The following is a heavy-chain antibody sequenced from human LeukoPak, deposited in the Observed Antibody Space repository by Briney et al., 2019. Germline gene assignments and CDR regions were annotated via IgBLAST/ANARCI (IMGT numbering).Heavy chain of an antibody. Sequence: GRSLRLSCAASGFTFSSYGMHWVRQVPGKGLEWVAVIWYDGSNKYYADSVKGRFTISRDNSKNTLYLQMNSLRAEDTAVYYRARDSSGGAPRKFGDYWGQGTLVTVSS. CDR1: GFTFSSYG. J-gene: IGHJ4*02. D-gene: IGHD6-19*01. CDR2: IWYDGSNK. V-gene: IGHV3-33*01. CDR3: ARDSSGGAPRKFGDY.